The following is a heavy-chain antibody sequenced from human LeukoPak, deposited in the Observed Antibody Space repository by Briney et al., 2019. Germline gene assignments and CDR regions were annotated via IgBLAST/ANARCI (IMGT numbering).Heavy chain of an antibody. D-gene: IGHD6-19*01. CDR1: GFTFRDYG. CDR3: ALSSGWPFDY. J-gene: IGHJ4*02. Sequence: GGSLRLSCAASGFTFRDYGVQWVRQTPGKGLGWVAVISYDGGKKYYADSVKGRFTISRDNSKNTVDLQMNSLRAEDTAVYYCALSSGWPFDYWGQGTLVTVSS. CDR2: ISYDGGKK. V-gene: IGHV3-30*03.